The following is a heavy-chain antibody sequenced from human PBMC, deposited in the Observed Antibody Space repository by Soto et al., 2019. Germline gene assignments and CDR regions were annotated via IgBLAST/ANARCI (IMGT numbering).Heavy chain of an antibody. J-gene: IGHJ5*02. Sequence: EVQLVESGGGLVQPGGSLRLSCAASGFTFSTYSMNWVRQAPGKGLEWVSYISSSSSTIYYADSVRGRFTISRDNARNSLYLQMNSLRAEDTAVYHCARRFDWNSPGFDPWGQGTLVTVSS. CDR2: ISSSSSTI. D-gene: IGHD1-1*01. V-gene: IGHV3-48*01. CDR1: GFTFSTYS. CDR3: ARRFDWNSPGFDP.